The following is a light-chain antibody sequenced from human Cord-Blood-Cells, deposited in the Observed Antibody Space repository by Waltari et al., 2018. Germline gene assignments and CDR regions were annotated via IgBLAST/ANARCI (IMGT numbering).Light chain of an antibody. V-gene: IGLV2-14*01. CDR3: SSYTSSSTWV. CDR1: NSDVGGYNY. Sequence: QSALTQPASVSGSPGQSITISCTGTNSDVGGYNYVSWYQQHPGKAPKLMIYDVSKRPSVVSNRFSGSKSGNTASLTISELQAEDEADYYCSSYTSSSTWVFGGGTKLTVL. CDR2: DVS. J-gene: IGLJ3*02.